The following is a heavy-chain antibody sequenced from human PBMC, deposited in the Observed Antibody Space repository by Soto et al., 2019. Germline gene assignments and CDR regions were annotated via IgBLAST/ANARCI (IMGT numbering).Heavy chain of an antibody. Sequence: VESGGGVVQPGRSLRLSCAASGFNLDSYAMNWVRQAPGKGHGWVATISYDGKNIYYADFVRGRFTISKDNSNNTLYLRPSSLIPEATAIYFCARVYGALPADRFQYWGQGTLVTVSS. J-gene: IGHJ1*01. CDR2: ISYDGKNI. V-gene: IGHV3-30*03. CDR3: ARVYGALPADRFQY. CDR1: GFNLDSYA. D-gene: IGHD3-10*01.